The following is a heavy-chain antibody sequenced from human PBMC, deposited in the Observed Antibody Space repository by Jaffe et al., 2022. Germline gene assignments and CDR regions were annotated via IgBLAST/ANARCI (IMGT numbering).Heavy chain of an antibody. CDR1: SGYITTSHF. Sequence: QVQLQESGPGLVKPSGTLSLTCTVSSGYITTSHFWSWIRQPPGKGLEWIGEIHHSGSTNYSPALKSRVTILVDKATNQFSLSLNSVTAADTAIYFCARRGGYATDTTWRFNYFDSWGLGTLVTVSS. V-gene: IGHV4-4*02. CDR3: ARRGGYATDTTWRFNYFDS. CDR2: IHHSGST. J-gene: IGHJ4*02. D-gene: IGHD2-15*01.